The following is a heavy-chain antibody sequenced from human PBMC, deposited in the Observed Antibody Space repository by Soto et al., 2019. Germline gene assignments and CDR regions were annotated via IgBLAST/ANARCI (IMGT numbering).Heavy chain of an antibody. J-gene: IGHJ4*02. D-gene: IGHD6-6*01. V-gene: IGHV3-7*03. CDR1: GFTFSAYW. CDR3: ARDLYSSSSVFDY. CDR2: IKQDGSEK. Sequence: EVQLVESGGGLVQPGGSLRLSCAASGFTFSAYWMSWVRQAPGKGLEWVANIKQDGSEKYYVDSVKGRFTISRDNPKNSGYLQMNSLRAEDTAVYYCARDLYSSSSVFDYWGQGTLIAVSS.